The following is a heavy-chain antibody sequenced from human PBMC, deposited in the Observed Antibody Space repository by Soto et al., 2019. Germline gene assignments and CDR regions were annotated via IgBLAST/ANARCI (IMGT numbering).Heavy chain of an antibody. CDR2: IGTAGDT. J-gene: IGHJ6*02. CDR3: ARDIFNWNDEGGYYYGMDV. D-gene: IGHD1-1*01. Sequence: GGSLRLSCAASGFTFSSYDMHWVRQATGKGLEWVSAIGTAGDTYYPGSVKGRFTISRENAKNSLYLQMNSLGAGDTAVYYCARDIFNWNDEGGYYYGMDVWGQGTTVTVSS. CDR1: GFTFSSYD. V-gene: IGHV3-13*01.